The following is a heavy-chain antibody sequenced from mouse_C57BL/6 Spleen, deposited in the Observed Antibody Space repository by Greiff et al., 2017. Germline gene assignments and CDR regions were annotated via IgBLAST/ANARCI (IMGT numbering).Heavy chain of an antibody. CDR1: GFSLTSYG. CDR2: IWSDGST. J-gene: IGHJ1*03. V-gene: IGHV2-6-1*01. D-gene: IGHD2-4*01. Sequence: VKLMESGPGLVAPSQSLSITCTVSGFSLTSYGVHWVRQPPGKGLEWLVVIWSDGSTTYNSALKSRLSISKDNSKSQVFLKMNSLQTDDTAMYYCARHGDYPFGYFDVWGTGTTVTVSS. CDR3: ARHGDYPFGYFDV.